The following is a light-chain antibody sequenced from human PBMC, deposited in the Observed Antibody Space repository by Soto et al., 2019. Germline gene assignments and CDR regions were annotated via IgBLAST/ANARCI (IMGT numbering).Light chain of an antibody. CDR1: SSNIGSNT. J-gene: IGLJ1*01. V-gene: IGLV1-44*01. CDR2: STS. CDR3: AAWDDRLAVYV. Sequence: QSALTQPPSASGTPGQIVAISYSGSSSNIGSNTVTWYQQLRGTAPKLLIYSTSQRSSGVPGRFSGSKSGASASLYISGRQSEDEADYYCAAWDDRLAVYVVGTGTKV.